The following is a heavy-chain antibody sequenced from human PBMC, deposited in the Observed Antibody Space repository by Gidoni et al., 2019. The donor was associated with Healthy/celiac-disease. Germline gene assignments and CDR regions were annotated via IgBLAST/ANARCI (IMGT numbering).Heavy chain of an antibody. J-gene: IGHJ4*02. V-gene: IGHV3-23*01. CDR2: ISGSGGST. CDR3: AKVGHSSGWYYPAGNFDY. CDR1: GFTFSSYA. Sequence: EVQLLESVGGLVQPGGSLRLSCAASGFTFSSYAMSWVRQAPGKGLEWVSAISGSGGSTYYADSVKGRFTISRDNSKNTLYLQMNSLRAEDTAVYYCAKVGHSSGWYYPAGNFDYWGQGTLVTVSS. D-gene: IGHD6-19*01.